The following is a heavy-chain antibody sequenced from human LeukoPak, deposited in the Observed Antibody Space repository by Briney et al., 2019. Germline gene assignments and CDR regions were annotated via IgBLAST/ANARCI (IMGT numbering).Heavy chain of an antibody. Sequence: GGSLRLSCAASRFTFSSSTMNWVRQAPGKGLEWVSWISSSSSTIYYADSVKGRFTISRDNAKNSLYLQMNSLRAEDTAVYYCARDRITVAATETSFDYWGQGTLVTVSS. J-gene: IGHJ4*02. V-gene: IGHV3-48*04. CDR1: RFTFSSST. CDR3: ARDRITVAATETSFDY. D-gene: IGHD6-19*01. CDR2: ISSSSSTI.